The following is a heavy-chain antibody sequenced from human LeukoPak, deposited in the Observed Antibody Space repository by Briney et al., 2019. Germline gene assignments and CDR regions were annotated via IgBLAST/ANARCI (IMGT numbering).Heavy chain of an antibody. CDR1: GFSFSSYW. D-gene: IGHD3-10*01. Sequence: PGGSLRLSCAASGFSFSSYWMSWVRQAPGKGLEWVANIKQDGSEKDYVDSVMGRFTISRDNAKNSLYLQMNSLRAEDTAVYYCARDRWDYYGSDSPYYYYCGMDIWGQGTRVTVSS. V-gene: IGHV3-7*04. CDR2: IKQDGSEK. J-gene: IGHJ6*02. CDR3: ARDRWDYYGSDSPYYYYCGMDI.